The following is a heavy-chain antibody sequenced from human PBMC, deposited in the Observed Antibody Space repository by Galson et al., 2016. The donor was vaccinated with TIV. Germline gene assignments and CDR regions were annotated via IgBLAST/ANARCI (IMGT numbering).Heavy chain of an antibody. CDR1: RSTFSSSW. CDR2: INGDGTEI. V-gene: IGHV3-7*01. D-gene: IGHD6-19*01. CDR3: AQWLGPSNS. J-gene: IGHJ4*02. Sequence: SLRLSCADSRSTFSSSWMNWVRQAPGMGLEWVANINGDGTEIKYVDSVKGRFTISSDNAKNSLYPQISNLRVDDTAIYYCAQWLGPSNSWGQGTLVTVSS.